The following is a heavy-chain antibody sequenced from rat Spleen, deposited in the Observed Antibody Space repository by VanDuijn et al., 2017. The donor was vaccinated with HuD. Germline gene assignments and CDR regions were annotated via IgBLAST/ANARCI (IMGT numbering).Heavy chain of an antibody. CDR2: IIYDGSNT. V-gene: IGHV5-17*01. CDR3: TRGSLGSGRLNWFVY. CDR1: GFTFSDYA. Sequence: EVQLVESGGGLVQPGRSLKFSCAASGFTFSDYAMAWVRQAPEKGLEWVATIIYDGSNTYYPDSVKGRFTLSRDNTKNTLYLQMNSLTSEDTATYYCTRGSLGSGRLNWFVYWGQGTLVTVSS. D-gene: IGHD4-6*01. J-gene: IGHJ3*01.